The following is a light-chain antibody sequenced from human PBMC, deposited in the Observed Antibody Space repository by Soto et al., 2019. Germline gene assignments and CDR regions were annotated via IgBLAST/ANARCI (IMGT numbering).Light chain of an antibody. CDR3: SSYAGSNNLI. Sequence: QSALPKPPSSSGSPGQSSTISCTGTSSDLGDYDYVYWYQQGPGKAPKVMIYEVNKRPSGVPDRFSGAKSGNTASLTVTGLQAEDEADYYCSSYAGSNNLIFGGGTKLTVL. CDR1: SSDLGDYDY. CDR2: EVN. V-gene: IGLV2-8*01. J-gene: IGLJ2*01.